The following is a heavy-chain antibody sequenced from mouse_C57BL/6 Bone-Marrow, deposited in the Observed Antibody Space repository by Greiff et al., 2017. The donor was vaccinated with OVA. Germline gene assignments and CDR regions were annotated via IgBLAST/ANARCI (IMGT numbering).Heavy chain of an antibody. D-gene: IGHD1-1*01. V-gene: IGHV1-52*01. J-gene: IGHJ1*03. Sequence: VQLQQSGAELVRPGSSVKLSCKASGYTFTSYWMHWVKQRPIQGLEWIGNIDPSDSETHYNQKFKDKATLTVDKSSSTAYMQLSSLTSEDSAVYYCARSYYGSSYGDWYFDVWGTGTTVTVSS. CDR2: IDPSDSET. CDR3: ARSYYGSSYGDWYFDV. CDR1: GYTFTSYW.